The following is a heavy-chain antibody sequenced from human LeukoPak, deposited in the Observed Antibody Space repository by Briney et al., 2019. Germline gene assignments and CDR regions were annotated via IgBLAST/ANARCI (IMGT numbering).Heavy chain of an antibody. J-gene: IGHJ4*02. CDR2: ISGSGSST. CDR1: GFTFSSYA. CDR3: AKAIRYFDWDDY. Sequence: GGSLRLSCAASGFTFSSYAMTWVRQAPGKGLEWVSPISGSGSSTYYADSVKRRFTISSDNSNNTLYLQMNSLRPEDTAVYYCAKAIRYFDWDDYWGQGTLVTVSS. D-gene: IGHD3-9*01. V-gene: IGHV3-23*01.